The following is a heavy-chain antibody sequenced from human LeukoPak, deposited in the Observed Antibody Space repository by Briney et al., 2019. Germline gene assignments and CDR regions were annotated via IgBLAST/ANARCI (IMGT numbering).Heavy chain of an antibody. V-gene: IGHV4-30-2*01. J-gene: IGHJ4*02. Sequence: KPSQTLSLTCTVSGGSISSGGYYWSWIRQPPGKGLEWIGYIYHSGSTYYNPSLKSRVTISVDRSKNQFSLKLSSVTAADTAVYYCARAGCSSTSCYSDYWGQGTLVTVSS. CDR2: IYHSGST. D-gene: IGHD2-2*02. CDR3: ARAGCSSTSCYSDY. CDR1: GGSISSGGYY.